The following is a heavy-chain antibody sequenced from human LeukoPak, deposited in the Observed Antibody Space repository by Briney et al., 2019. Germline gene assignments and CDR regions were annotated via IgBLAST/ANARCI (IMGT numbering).Heavy chain of an antibody. Sequence: QTGGSLRLSCAASGITFSSYAMHWVRQAPGKGLEWVAVISYDGSNKYYADSVRGRFTISRDNSKNTLYLQMNSLRAEDTAVYYCARDFAKGDRYFDWCFDYWGQGTLVTVSS. D-gene: IGHD3-9*01. CDR2: ISYDGSNK. CDR1: GITFSSYA. J-gene: IGHJ4*02. V-gene: IGHV3-30-3*01. CDR3: ARDFAKGDRYFDWCFDY.